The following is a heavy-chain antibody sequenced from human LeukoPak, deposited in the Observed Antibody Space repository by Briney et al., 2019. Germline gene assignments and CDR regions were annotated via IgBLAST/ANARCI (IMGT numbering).Heavy chain of an antibody. D-gene: IGHD3-9*01. J-gene: IGHJ4*02. Sequence: PGGSLRLSCAASGFTFSSYAMHWVRQAPGKGLEWVSVIYSGGSTYYADSVKGRFTISRDKSKDTLYLQMNSLRAEDTAVYYCASGYYDVLTGHAYWGQGTLVTVSS. CDR1: GFTFSSYA. CDR3: ASGYYDVLTGHAY. CDR2: IYSGGST. V-gene: IGHV3-23*03.